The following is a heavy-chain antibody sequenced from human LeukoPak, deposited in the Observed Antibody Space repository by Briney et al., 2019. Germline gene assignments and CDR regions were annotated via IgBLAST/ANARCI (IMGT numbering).Heavy chain of an antibody. J-gene: IGHJ4*02. Sequence: SETLSLTCTVSSGSISGYYWSWIRQPAGKGLEWIGRIYTSGSTNYNPSLKSRVTMSVDTSKNQFSLKLSSVTAADTAVYYCARGGIAARPGIDYWGQGTLVTVSS. CDR2: IYTSGST. D-gene: IGHD6-6*01. CDR3: ARGGIAARPGIDY. V-gene: IGHV4-4*07. CDR1: SGSISGYY.